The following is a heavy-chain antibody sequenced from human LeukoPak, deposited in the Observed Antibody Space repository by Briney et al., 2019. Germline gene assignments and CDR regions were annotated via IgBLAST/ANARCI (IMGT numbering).Heavy chain of an antibody. CDR3: ARFFRHYGDHFDY. CDR2: IYYSGST. Sequence: NPSQTLSLTCTVSGGSNSSGGYYWSWIRQHPGKGLEWIGYIYYSGSTYYNPSLKSRVTISVDTSKNQFSLKLSSVTAADTAVYYCARFFRHYGDHFDYWGQGTLVTVSS. V-gene: IGHV4-31*03. CDR1: GGSNSSGGYY. J-gene: IGHJ4*02. D-gene: IGHD3-10*01.